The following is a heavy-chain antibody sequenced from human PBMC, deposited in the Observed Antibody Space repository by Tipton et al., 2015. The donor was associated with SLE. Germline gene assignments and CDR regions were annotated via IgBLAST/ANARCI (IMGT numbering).Heavy chain of an antibody. Sequence: LRLSCTVSGGSISSSSYYWSWIRQPAGKGLEWIGRIYIGGNTNYNPSLKSRVTISVDTSKNQFSLKLSSVTAADTAVYYCARHFYNIGWNHFDNWGPGTLATVSS. V-gene: IGHV4-61*02. CDR2: IYIGGNT. J-gene: IGHJ4*02. CDR3: ARHFYNIGWNHFDN. CDR1: GGSISSSSYY. D-gene: IGHD6-19*01.